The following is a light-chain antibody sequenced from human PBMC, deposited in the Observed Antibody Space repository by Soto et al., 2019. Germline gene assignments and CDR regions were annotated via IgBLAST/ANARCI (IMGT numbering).Light chain of an antibody. Sequence: QSALPQTPSASGSPGQSVTISCTGSSDDIGGYDYVSWYQHHPGRTPKLIIYAVNKRPSGVPDRFSGSKSGNTASLTVSGLQAEDGADYYCSSYAVKKNFVVFGSGTRITVL. J-gene: IGLJ1*01. CDR1: SDDIGGYDY. CDR3: SSYAVKKNFVV. CDR2: AVN. V-gene: IGLV2-8*01.